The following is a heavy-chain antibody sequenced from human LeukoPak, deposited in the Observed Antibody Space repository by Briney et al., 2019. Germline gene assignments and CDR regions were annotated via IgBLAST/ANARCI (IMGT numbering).Heavy chain of an antibody. D-gene: IGHD3-9*01. CDR2: IYHSGST. CDR3: ARASSHDIGLFDY. Sequence: SQTLSLTCTVSGGSISSGNYYWSWIRRPPGKGLEWIGYIYHSGSTYYNPSLKSRVTISVDRSKNQFSLKLSSVTAADTAVYYCARASSHDIGLFDYWGQGTLVTVSS. CDR1: GGSISSGNYY. J-gene: IGHJ4*02. V-gene: IGHV4-30-2*01.